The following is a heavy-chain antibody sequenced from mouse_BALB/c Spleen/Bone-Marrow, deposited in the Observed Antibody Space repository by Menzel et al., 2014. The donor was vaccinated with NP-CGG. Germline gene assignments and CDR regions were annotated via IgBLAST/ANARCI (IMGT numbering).Heavy chain of an antibody. D-gene: IGHD1-1*01. CDR3: AKLGRSYYYFDV. CDR1: GFSLTDYG. Sequence: VHLVESGPGLVAPSQSLSITCTVSGFSLTDYGLSWIRRPPGKGLEWLGVIWGGGSTYYNSALKSRLSISKDNSKSQVFLKMNSLQTVDTAMYYCAKLGRSYYYFDVWGAGTTVTVSS. CDR2: IWGGGST. V-gene: IGHV2-6-5*01. J-gene: IGHJ1*01.